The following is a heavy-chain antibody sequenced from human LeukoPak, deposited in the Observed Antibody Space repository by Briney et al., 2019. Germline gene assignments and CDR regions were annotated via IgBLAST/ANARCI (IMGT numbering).Heavy chain of an antibody. Sequence: GGSLRLSCTASGFTFGDYAMSWVRQAPGKGLEWVSYISSSGSTLYYADSVKGRFTISRDNAKNSLYLQMNSLRAEDTALYYCARIYSSGSRYYFDYWGQGTLVTVSS. CDR1: GFTFGDYA. CDR2: ISSSGSTL. D-gene: IGHD6-19*01. V-gene: IGHV3-48*03. J-gene: IGHJ4*02. CDR3: ARIYSSGSRYYFDY.